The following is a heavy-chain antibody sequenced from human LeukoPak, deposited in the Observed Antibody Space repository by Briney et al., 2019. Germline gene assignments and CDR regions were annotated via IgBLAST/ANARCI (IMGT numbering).Heavy chain of an antibody. Sequence: GGSLRLSCAASGFTFSSYGMHWVRQAPGKGLEWVAFIRYDGSNKYYADSVKGRFTISRDNAKNSLYLQMNSLRAEDTAVYYCARDYGGSSPFDYWGQGTLVTVSS. CDR2: IRYDGSNK. J-gene: IGHJ4*02. V-gene: IGHV3-30*02. D-gene: IGHD4-23*01. CDR1: GFTFSSYG. CDR3: ARDYGGSSPFDY.